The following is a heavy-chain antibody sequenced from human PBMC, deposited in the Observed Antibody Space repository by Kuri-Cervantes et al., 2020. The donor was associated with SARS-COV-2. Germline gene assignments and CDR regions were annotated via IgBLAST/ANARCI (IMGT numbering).Heavy chain of an antibody. Sequence: ASVKVSCKVSGYTLTELSMHWVRQAPGKGLEWMGGFDPEDGETIYAQKFQGRVTMTEDTSTDTAYMELSSLRSEDTAVYYCARSIAAAGEHLYYYYGMDVWGQGATVTVSS. V-gene: IGHV1-24*01. D-gene: IGHD6-13*01. CDR1: GYTLTELS. CDR3: ARSIAAAGEHLYYYYGMDV. J-gene: IGHJ6*02. CDR2: FDPEDGET.